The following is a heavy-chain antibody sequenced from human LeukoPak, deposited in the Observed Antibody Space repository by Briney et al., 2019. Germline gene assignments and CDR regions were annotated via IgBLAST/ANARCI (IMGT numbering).Heavy chain of an antibody. Sequence: PGGSLRLSCAASGFTFSSYAMSWVRQAPGKGLEWVSAISAGGGSTYYADSVKGRFTISRDISKNTLCLQTNSLRAEDTAVYYCAKRIRDTAMAYFDYWGQGTLVTVSS. V-gene: IGHV3-23*01. D-gene: IGHD5-18*01. CDR3: AKRIRDTAMAYFDY. J-gene: IGHJ4*02. CDR2: ISAGGGST. CDR1: GFTFSSYA.